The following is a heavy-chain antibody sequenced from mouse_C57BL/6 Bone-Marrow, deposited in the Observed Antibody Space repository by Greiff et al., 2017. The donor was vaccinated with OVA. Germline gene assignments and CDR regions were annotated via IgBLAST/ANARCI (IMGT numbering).Heavy chain of an antibody. V-gene: IGHV14-1*01. CDR2: IDPEDGDT. J-gene: IGHJ3*01. D-gene: IGHD1-1*01. CDR3: TTVYYYVWFAY. Sequence: EVQLQQSGAELVRPGASVKLSCTASGFNIKDYYMHWVKLRPEQGLEWIGRIDPEDGDTEYAPKFQGKATMTADTSSNTAYLQLSSLTSEDTAVYYCTTVYYYVWFAYWGQGTLVTVSA. CDR1: GFNIKDYY.